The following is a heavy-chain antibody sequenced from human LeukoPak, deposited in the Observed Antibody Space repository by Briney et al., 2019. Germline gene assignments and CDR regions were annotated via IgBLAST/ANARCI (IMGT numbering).Heavy chain of an antibody. Sequence: SETLSLTCAVYGVSFSGYYWSWIRQPPGKGLEWIGEINHSGSTNYNPSLKSRVTISVDTSKNQFSLKLSSVNAADTAVYYCARALYSSGWVNYYYYYGMDVWGQGTTVTVSS. CDR3: ARALYSSGWVNYYYYYGMDV. D-gene: IGHD6-19*01. CDR2: INHSGST. CDR1: GVSFSGYY. J-gene: IGHJ6*02. V-gene: IGHV4-34*01.